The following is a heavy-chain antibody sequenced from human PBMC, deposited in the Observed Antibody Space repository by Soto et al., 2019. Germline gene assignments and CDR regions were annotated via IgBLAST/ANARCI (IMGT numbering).Heavy chain of an antibody. CDR2: ISGSSSTI. CDR1: GFTFSSYS. Sequence: PGGSLRLSCAASGFTFSSYSMNWVRQAPGKGLEWVSYISGSSSTIYYADSVKGRFTISRDNAKNTLYLQMNSLRAEDTAVYYCAKDISGWYQFDYWGQGTLVTVSS. J-gene: IGHJ4*02. CDR3: AKDISGWYQFDY. D-gene: IGHD6-19*01. V-gene: IGHV3-48*01.